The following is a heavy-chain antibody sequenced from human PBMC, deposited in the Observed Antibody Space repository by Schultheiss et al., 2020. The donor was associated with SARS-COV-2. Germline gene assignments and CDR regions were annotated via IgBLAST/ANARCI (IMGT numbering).Heavy chain of an antibody. Sequence: SQTLSLTCAVYGGSFSGYYWSWIRQPPGKGLEWIGYIYYSGNTYYNPSLKSRVTISVDTSRNQFSLKLSSVTAADTAVYYCARSSYYDFWSGYYWGQGTLVTVSS. V-gene: IGHV4-34*09. D-gene: IGHD3-3*01. J-gene: IGHJ4*02. CDR1: GGSFSGYY. CDR3: ARSSYYDFWSGYY. CDR2: IYYSGNT.